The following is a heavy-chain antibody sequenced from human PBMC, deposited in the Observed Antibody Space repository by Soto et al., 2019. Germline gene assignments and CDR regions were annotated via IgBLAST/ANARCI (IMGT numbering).Heavy chain of an antibody. J-gene: IGHJ4*02. CDR1: GFTFSSYA. CDR2: ISGSDGRT. V-gene: IGHV3-23*01. Sequence: EVQLLESGGGLVRPGGSLRLSCAASGFTFSSYAMSWVRQAPGKGLEWVSTISGSDGRTYSTDSVTGRFTISRDNSRNTAYLQMNTLRGEDTAVYYCAKGVSQYTPLSLFDYWGRGTLVTVSS. CDR3: AKGVSQYTPLSLFDY. D-gene: IGHD2-2*02.